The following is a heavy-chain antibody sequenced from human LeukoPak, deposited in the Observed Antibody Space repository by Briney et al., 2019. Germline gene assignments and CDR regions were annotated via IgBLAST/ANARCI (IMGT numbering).Heavy chain of an antibody. CDR3: ARAYDFWSGYSGRQNYYYYMDV. CDR2: IIPIFGTA. CDR1: GGTFSSYA. J-gene: IGHJ6*03. D-gene: IGHD3-3*01. Sequence: ASVKVSCKASGGTFSSYAISWVRQAPGQGLEWMGGIIPIFGTANYAQKFQGRVTITADKSTSTAYMELSSLRSEDTAVYYCARAYDFWSGYSGRQNYYYYMDVWGKGTTVTVSS. V-gene: IGHV1-69*06.